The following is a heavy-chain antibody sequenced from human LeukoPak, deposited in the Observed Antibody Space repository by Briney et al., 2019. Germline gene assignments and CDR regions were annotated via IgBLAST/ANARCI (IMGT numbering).Heavy chain of an antibody. Sequence: SETLSLTCTVSGGSISSYYWSWIRQPPGKGLEWIGYIYYSGSTNYNPSLKSRVTISVDTSKNQFSLKLSSVTAADTAVYYCARDLSLYYFDYWGQGTLVTVSS. J-gene: IGHJ4*02. CDR2: IYYSGST. V-gene: IGHV4-59*01. CDR1: GGSISSYY. CDR3: ARDLSLYYFDY.